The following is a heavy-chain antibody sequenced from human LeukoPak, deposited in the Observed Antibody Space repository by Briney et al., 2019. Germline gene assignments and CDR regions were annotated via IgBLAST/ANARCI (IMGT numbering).Heavy chain of an antibody. CDR3: AREPYGSGTFDY. CDR2: IYYSGST. D-gene: IGHD3-10*01. V-gene: IGHV4-59*01. Sequence: SETLSLTCTASGGSISSYYWSWIRQPPGKGLEWIGYIYYSGSTNYNPSLKSRVTISVDTSKNQFSLKLSSVTAADTADYYCAREPYGSGTFDYWGQGTLVTVSA. J-gene: IGHJ4*02. CDR1: GGSISSYY.